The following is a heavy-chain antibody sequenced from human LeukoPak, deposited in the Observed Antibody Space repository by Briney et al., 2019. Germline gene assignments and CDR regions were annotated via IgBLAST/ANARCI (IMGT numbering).Heavy chain of an antibody. CDR2: IWYDGSNK. J-gene: IGHJ4*02. Sequence: PGGSLRLSCAASGFTFSSYGMHWVRQAPGKGLEWAAVIWYDGSNKYYADSVKGRSTISRDNSKNTLYLRMNSLRAEDTAVYYCAKDREYSSRPYFDYWGQGTLVTVSS. D-gene: IGHD6-6*01. V-gene: IGHV3-30*02. CDR1: GFTFSSYG. CDR3: AKDREYSSRPYFDY.